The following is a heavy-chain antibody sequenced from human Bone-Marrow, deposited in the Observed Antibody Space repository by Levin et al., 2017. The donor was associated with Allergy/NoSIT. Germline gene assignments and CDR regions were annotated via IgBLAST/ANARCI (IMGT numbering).Heavy chain of an antibody. CDR1: GFSLSTSGMC. D-gene: IGHD4-11*01. CDR2: IDWDDDK. Sequence: QTLSLTCTFSGFSLSTSGMCVSWIRQPPGKALEWLALIDWDDDKYYSTSLKTRLTISKDTSKNQVVLTMTNMDPVDTATYYCARSRSLGDYSNYGWFDPWGQGTLVTVSS. J-gene: IGHJ5*02. CDR3: ARSRSLGDYSNYGWFDP. V-gene: IGHV2-70*01.